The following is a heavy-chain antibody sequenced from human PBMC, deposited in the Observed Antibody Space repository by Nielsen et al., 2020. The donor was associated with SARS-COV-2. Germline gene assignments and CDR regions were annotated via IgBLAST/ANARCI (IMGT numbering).Heavy chain of an antibody. CDR1: GGSISSSSYY. CDR3: ARLYSSGWWNYYYYYGMDV. D-gene: IGHD6-19*01. V-gene: IGHV4-39*01. Sequence: GSLRLFCTVSGGSISSSSYYWGWIRQPPGKGLEWIGSIYYSGSTYYNPSLKSRVTISVDTSKNQFSLKLSSVTAADTAVYYCARLYSSGWWNYYYYYGMDVWGQGTTVTVSS. J-gene: IGHJ6*02. CDR2: IYYSGST.